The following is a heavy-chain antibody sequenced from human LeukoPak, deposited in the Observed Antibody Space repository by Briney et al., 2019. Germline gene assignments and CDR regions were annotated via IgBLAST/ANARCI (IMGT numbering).Heavy chain of an antibody. J-gene: IGHJ4*02. V-gene: IGHV3-53*01. D-gene: IGHD2-21*02. CDR3: VRDLVTRLDY. CDR1: GFTVSNNY. CDR2: IYSGGST. Sequence: GGSLRLSCAVSGFTVSNNYMDWVRQAPGKGLEWVSVIYSGGSTYYADSVKGRFTISRDNSKNTLYLQMNSLRAEDTAVYYCVRDLVTRLDYWGQGTLVTVSS.